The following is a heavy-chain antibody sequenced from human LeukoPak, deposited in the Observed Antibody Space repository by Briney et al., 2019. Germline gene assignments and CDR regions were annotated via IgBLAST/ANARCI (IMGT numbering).Heavy chain of an antibody. Sequence: SETLSLTCTVSGGSISSYYWSWIRQPPGKGLEWIGYIYYSGSTNYNPSLKSRVTISVDTSKNQFSLKLSSVTAADTAVYYCARVFRWSQPAYYYYYYMDVWGKGTTVTVSS. D-gene: IGHD2-15*01. CDR2: IYYSGST. CDR3: ARVFRWSQPAYYYYYYMDV. V-gene: IGHV4-59*12. J-gene: IGHJ6*03. CDR1: GGSISSYY.